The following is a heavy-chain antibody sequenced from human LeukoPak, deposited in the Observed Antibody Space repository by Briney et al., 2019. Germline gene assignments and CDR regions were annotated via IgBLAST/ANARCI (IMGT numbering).Heavy chain of an antibody. CDR1: GGSFSGYY. CDR2: INHSGST. V-gene: IGHV4-34*01. CDR3: ARVGGYSSSRYFDL. D-gene: IGHD6-13*01. J-gene: IGHJ2*01. Sequence: SETLSLTCAVYGGSFSGYYWSWIRQPPGKGLEWIGEINHSGSTNYNPSLKSRVTISVDTSKNQFSLKLSSVTAADTAVYYCARVGGYSSSRYFDLWGRGTLVTVSS.